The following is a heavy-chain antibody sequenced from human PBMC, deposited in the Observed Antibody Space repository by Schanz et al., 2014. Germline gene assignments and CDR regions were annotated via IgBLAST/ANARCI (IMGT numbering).Heavy chain of an antibody. V-gene: IGHV3-74*01. CDR2: TNGDGTNA. Sequence: EVKLVESGGGAVRPGGSLRLSCAASGFTLSSYWMHRVRQVPGKGLEWVSCTNGDGTNAKYADSVKGRFTISRDNAKKTLSLQMISLRAEDTAVYYCARPRFDYGEVDYWGQGTLVTVSS. CDR3: ARPRFDYGEVDY. CDR1: GFTLSSYW. D-gene: IGHD4-17*01. J-gene: IGHJ4*02.